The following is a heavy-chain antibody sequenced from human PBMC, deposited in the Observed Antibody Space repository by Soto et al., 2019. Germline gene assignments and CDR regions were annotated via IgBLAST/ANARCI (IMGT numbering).Heavy chain of an antibody. CDR3: AHSSCSGGSCYGGWFDP. D-gene: IGHD2-15*01. J-gene: IGHJ5*02. CDR2: IYWDDDK. V-gene: IGHV2-5*02. CDR1: GFSLSTSGVG. Sequence: QITLKESGPTLVKPTQTLTLTCTFSGFSLSTSGVGVGWIRQPPGKALEWLALIYWDDDKRYSPSLKSRLTITTDTSKNQVVLTMTNMDPVDTATYFCAHSSCSGGSCYGGWFDPWGKGTLVTVSS.